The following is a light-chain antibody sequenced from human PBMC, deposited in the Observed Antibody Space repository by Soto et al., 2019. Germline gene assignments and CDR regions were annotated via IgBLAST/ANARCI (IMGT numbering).Light chain of an antibody. J-gene: IGLJ2*01. CDR1: SSDVGGYNY. CDR2: DVS. CDR3: SSYTSSSIVV. V-gene: IGLV2-14*01. Sequence: QSALTQPAFVSGSPGQSITISCAGTSSDVGGYNYVSWYQQHPGKAPKLMIYDVSNRPSGVSNRFSGSKSGNTASLTISGLQAEDEADYYCSSYTSSSIVVFGGGTKLTV.